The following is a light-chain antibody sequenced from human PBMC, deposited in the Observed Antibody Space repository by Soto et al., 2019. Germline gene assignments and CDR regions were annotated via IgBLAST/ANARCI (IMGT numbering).Light chain of an antibody. CDR3: AAWDDSLNGSVV. Sequence: QSVLTQPPSASGTPGQRVTISCSGSSSNIGSNTVNWYQQLPGTAPKLLICSNNQRPSGVPDRFSGYKSGTSASLAISGLQSEDESDYYCAAWDDSLNGSVVFGGGTKLTVL. CDR1: SSNIGSNT. CDR2: SNN. J-gene: IGLJ2*01. V-gene: IGLV1-44*01.